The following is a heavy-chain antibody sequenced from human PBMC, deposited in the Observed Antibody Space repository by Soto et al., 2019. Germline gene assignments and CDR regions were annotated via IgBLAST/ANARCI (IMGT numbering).Heavy chain of an antibody. CDR3: ARARLFLEWQTIDY. Sequence: GGSLRLSCAASGFTFSSYGMHWVRQAPGKGLEWVAVIWYDGSNKYYADSVKGRFTISRDNSKNTLYLQMNSLRAEDTAVYYCARARLFLEWQTIDYWGQGTLVTVSS. V-gene: IGHV3-33*01. CDR1: GFTFSSYG. CDR2: IWYDGSNK. D-gene: IGHD3-3*01. J-gene: IGHJ4*02.